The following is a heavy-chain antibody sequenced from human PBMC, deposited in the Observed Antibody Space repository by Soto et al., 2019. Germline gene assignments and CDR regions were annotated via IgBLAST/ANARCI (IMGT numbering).Heavy chain of an antibody. V-gene: IGHV5-10-1*01. J-gene: IGHJ6*02. CDR3: ARTSAAGKYYYGMDV. CDR1: GYSFTSYW. D-gene: IGHD6-13*01. Sequence: GESLKISCKGSGYSFTSYWISWVRQMPGKGLEWMGRIDPSDSYTNYSPSFQGHVTISADKSISTAYLQWSSLKASDTAMYYCARTSAAGKYYYGMDVWGQGTTGTVSS. CDR2: IDPSDSYT.